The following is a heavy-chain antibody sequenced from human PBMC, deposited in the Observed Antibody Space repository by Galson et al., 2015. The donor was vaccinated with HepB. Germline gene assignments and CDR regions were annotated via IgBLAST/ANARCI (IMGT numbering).Heavy chain of an antibody. Sequence: SLRLSCAASGFTFNNAWMNWVRQAPGKGLEWVGRIKSKTDGATTEYAAPAKGRFTISRDDSRNTLYLQMNSLRTDDTAVYYCTTDVYFSSYWSWLDPWGQGTLVTVSS. D-gene: IGHD2-2*01. V-gene: IGHV3-15*01. CDR2: IKSKTDGATT. CDR1: GFTFNNAW. J-gene: IGHJ5*02. CDR3: TTDVYFSSYWSWLDP.